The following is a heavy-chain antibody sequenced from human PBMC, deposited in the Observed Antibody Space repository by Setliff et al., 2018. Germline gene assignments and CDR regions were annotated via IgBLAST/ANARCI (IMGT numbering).Heavy chain of an antibody. CDR1: GYTFTAYY. V-gene: IGHV1-2*02. CDR2: INPNSGDT. J-gene: IGHJ6*02. Sequence: ASVKVSCKASGYTFTAYYMHWVRQAPGQGLEWMGWINPNSGDTNYAQNFQGRVTMTRDTSISAAYMELSRLRSDDTAVYHCARDFFYGSGSQAAGGMDVWGQGTTVTVSS. D-gene: IGHD3-10*01. CDR3: ARDFFYGSGSQAAGGMDV.